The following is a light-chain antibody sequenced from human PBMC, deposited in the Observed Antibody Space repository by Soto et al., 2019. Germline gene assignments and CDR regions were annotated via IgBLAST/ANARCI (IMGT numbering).Light chain of an antibody. CDR2: GAL. V-gene: IGKV3-15*01. CDR3: QQYANWPKT. Sequence: EIVLTQSPGTLSLSPGERATLSCRASQSVSSNYLAWYQQKPGQAPKVLIYGALTRAAGVPARFSGSGSGTEFTLTISSLQSEDSAVYFCQQYANWPKTFGQGTKVDIK. CDR1: QSVSSN. J-gene: IGKJ1*01.